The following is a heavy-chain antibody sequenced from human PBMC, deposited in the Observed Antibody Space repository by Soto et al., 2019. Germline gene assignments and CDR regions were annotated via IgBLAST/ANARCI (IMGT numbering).Heavy chain of an antibody. Sequence: GGSLRLSCSASGFTFSSYAMHWVRQAPGKGLEYVSAISSNVGSTYYEDSVKVRFTISRDNSKNTQYLQMSSLRAEDTAVYYCVKDTAYYDSSGDAFDIWGQGTMVTVSS. CDR3: VKDTAYYDSSGDAFDI. V-gene: IGHV3-64D*08. D-gene: IGHD3-22*01. J-gene: IGHJ3*02. CDR2: ISSNVGST. CDR1: GFTFSSYA.